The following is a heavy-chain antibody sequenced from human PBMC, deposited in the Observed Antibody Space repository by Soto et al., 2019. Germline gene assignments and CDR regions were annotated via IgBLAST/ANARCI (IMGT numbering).Heavy chain of an antibody. CDR2: INPSGGST. CDR3: ARAQVVVVPAAQNWFDP. J-gene: IGHJ5*02. V-gene: IGHV1-46*01. D-gene: IGHD2-2*01. Sequence: ASVKVSCKASGYTFTSYYMHWVRQAPGQGLEWMGIINPSGGSTSYAQKFQGRVTITRDTSASTAYMELSSLRSEDTAVYYCARAQVVVVPAAQNWFDPWGQGTLVTVSS. CDR1: GYTFTSYY.